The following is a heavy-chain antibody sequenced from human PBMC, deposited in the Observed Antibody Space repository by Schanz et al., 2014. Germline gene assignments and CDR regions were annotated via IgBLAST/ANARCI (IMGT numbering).Heavy chain of an antibody. CDR1: GYAFTDYG. D-gene: IGHD5-18*01. Sequence: QVQLEQSGAEVKKPGASVKVSCKTSGYAFTDYGVIWVRQAPGQGLEWMGWISTSNGNTNYIQKLQGRVTMTTDTSTSTAYMELRSLTSDDTALYYCTRGGYSYALSAFDIWGQGTMVTVSS. CDR2: ISTSNGNT. V-gene: IGHV1-18*01. CDR3: TRGGYSYALSAFDI. J-gene: IGHJ3*02.